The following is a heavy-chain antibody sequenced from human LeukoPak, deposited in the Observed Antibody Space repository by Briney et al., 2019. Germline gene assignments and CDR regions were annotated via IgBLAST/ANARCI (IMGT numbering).Heavy chain of an antibody. CDR2: ISSSGSNM. CDR3: ARDGSGGSYFDY. D-gene: IGHD2-15*01. J-gene: IGHJ4*02. CDR1: GFTFSSYE. V-gene: IGHV3-48*03. Sequence: GGPLRLSCAASGFTFSSYEMNWVRQAPGKGLEWVSYISSSGSNMHYADSVKGRFTISRDNAKSSLYLQMNSLRAEDTAVYYCARDGSGGSYFDYWGQGTLVTVSS.